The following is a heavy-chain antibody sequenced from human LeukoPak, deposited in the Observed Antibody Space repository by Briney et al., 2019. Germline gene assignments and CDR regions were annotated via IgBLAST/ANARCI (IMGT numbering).Heavy chain of an antibody. D-gene: IGHD1-14*01. J-gene: IGHJ4*02. V-gene: IGHV3-30-3*01. CDR3: AKDRGTLPAKYFDY. CDR1: GFTFSSYA. Sequence: AGGSLRLSCAASGFTFSSYAMHWVRQAPGKGLEWVAVISYDGSNKYYADSVKGRFTISRDNSKNTLYLQMNSLRAEDTAVYYCAKDRGTLPAKYFDYWGQGTLVTVSS. CDR2: ISYDGSNK.